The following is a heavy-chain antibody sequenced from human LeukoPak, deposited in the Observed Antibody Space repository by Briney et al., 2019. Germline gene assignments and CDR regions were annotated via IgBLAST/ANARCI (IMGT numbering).Heavy chain of an antibody. J-gene: IGHJ4*02. CDR1: GFTFSDYY. D-gene: IGHD3-22*01. Sequence: GGSLRLSCAASGFTFSDYYMSWIRQAPGKGLEWVSYISSSGSTIYYADSVKGRFTISRDNAKNSLYLQMNSLTAADTAVYYCARGAYYDSSGYYLPDYWGQGTLVTVSS. CDR2: ISSSGSTI. CDR3: ARGAYYDSSGYYLPDY. V-gene: IGHV3-11*01.